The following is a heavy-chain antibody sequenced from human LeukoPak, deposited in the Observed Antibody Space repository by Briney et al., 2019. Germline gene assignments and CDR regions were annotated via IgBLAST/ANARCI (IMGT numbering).Heavy chain of an antibody. CDR2: MNPNSGNT. J-gene: IGHJ4*02. V-gene: IGHV1-8*01. D-gene: IGHD3-9*01. Sequence: GASVKVSCKASGYTFTSYDINWVRQATGQGLEWMGWMNPNSGNTGYAQKFQGRVTMTRNTSISTAYMELSSLRSEDTAVYYCARVGYDILTGYELFDYRGQGTLVTVSS. CDR1: GYTFTSYD. CDR3: ARVGYDILTGYELFDY.